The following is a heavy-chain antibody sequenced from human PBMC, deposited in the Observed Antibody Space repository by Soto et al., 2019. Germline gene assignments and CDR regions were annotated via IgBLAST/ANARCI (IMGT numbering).Heavy chain of an antibody. CDR3: TRDMGGRGGY. Sequence: PGGSLRLSCEVSGFIFSSYWMHWVRQVPGKGLVWASRTNEDGSITNYADSVRGRFTISRDNAKNTLYLEMNSLRVEDTAVYYCTRDMGGRGGYWGQGTLVTVSS. D-gene: IGHD3-16*01. J-gene: IGHJ4*02. CDR1: GFIFSSYW. V-gene: IGHV3-74*01. CDR2: TNEDGSIT.